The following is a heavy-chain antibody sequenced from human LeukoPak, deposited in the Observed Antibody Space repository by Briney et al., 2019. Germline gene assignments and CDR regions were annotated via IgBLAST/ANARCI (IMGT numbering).Heavy chain of an antibody. V-gene: IGHV5-51*01. D-gene: IGHD5/OR15-5a*01. CDR1: GYSFSSYW. J-gene: IGHJ3*02. Sequence: GESLKISCKGSGYSFSSYWIGWVRQMPGKGLERMGIIYPADSDTRYSPSFQGQVTISADKSISTAYMQWSSLKASDTAMYYCARIDGVYVDAFDIWGQGTMVTVSS. CDR2: IYPADSDT. CDR3: ARIDGVYVDAFDI.